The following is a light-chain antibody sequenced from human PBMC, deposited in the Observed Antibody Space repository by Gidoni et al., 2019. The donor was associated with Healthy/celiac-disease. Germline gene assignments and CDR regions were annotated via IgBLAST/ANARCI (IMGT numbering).Light chain of an antibody. CDR1: QSVSSY. Sequence: EIVLTHSPATLSLSPGERAPLSCRASQSVSSYLAWYQQKPGQPPRLLNYDASNRATGIPARFSGSGCGTDFTLTISSLEPEDFAVYYCQQSSNWPLAFGGGTKVEIK. CDR2: DAS. CDR3: QQSSNWPLA. J-gene: IGKJ4*01. V-gene: IGKV3-11*01.